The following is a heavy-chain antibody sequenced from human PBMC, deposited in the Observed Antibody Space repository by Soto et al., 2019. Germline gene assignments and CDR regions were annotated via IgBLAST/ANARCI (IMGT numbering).Heavy chain of an antibody. D-gene: IGHD4-17*01. J-gene: IGHJ6*03. V-gene: IGHV3-23*01. CDR1: GFTFSSYA. Sequence: GGSLRLSCAASGFTFSSYAMSWVRQAPGKGLEWVSAISGSGGSTYYADSVKGRFTISRDNSKNTLYLQMNSLRAEDTAVYYCAKDPHTYGDYYYYYMDVWGKGTTVTVSS. CDR2: ISGSGGST. CDR3: AKDPHTYGDYYYYYMDV.